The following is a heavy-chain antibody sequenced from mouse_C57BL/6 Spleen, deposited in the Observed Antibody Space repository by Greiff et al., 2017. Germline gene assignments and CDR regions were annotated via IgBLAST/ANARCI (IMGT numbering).Heavy chain of an antibody. D-gene: IGHD1-1*01. CDR1: GYTFTSYW. Sequence: QLKQPGAELVKPGASVKMSCKASGYTFTSYWITWVKQRPGQGLEWIGDIYPGSGSTNYNEKFKSKATLTVDTSSSTAYMQLSSLTSEDSAVYYCARSGIYYGSSSWFAYWGQGTLVTVSA. CDR3: ARSGIYYGSSSWFAY. CDR2: IYPGSGST. J-gene: IGHJ3*01. V-gene: IGHV1-55*01.